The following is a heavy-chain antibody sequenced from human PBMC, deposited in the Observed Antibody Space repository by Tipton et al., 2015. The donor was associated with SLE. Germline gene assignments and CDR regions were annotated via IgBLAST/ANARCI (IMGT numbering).Heavy chain of an antibody. V-gene: IGHV4-39*07. J-gene: IGHJ4*02. Sequence: LRLSCTASGGSISSSSYYWGWIRQPPGKGLEWIGSIYYSGSTNYNPTLKSRVTISVDTSKNQFSLKLSSVTAADTAVYYCAKGSQRGYCSGASCYPDSWGQGTLVTVSS. CDR2: IYYSGST. CDR1: GGSISSSSYY. D-gene: IGHD2-15*01. CDR3: AKGSQRGYCSGASCYPDS.